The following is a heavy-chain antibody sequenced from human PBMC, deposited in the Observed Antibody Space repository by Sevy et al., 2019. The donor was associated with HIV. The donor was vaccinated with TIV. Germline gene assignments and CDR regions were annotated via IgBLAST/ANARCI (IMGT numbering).Heavy chain of an antibody. CDR1: GGSFSGYY. CDR2: INHSGST. V-gene: IGHV4-34*01. Sequence: ETLSLTCAVYGGSFSGYYWSWIRQPPGKGLEWIGEINHSGSTNYNPSLKSRVTISVDTSKNQFSLKLSSVTAADTAVYYCARGRSSIGYSYRGRDYGMDVWGQGTTVTVSS. D-gene: IGHD5-18*01. J-gene: IGHJ6*02. CDR3: ARGRSSIGYSYRGRDYGMDV.